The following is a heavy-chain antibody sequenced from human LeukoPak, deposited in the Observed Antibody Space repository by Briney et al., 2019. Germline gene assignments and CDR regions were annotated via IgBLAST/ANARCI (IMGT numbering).Heavy chain of an antibody. D-gene: IGHD2-2*01. J-gene: IGHJ6*02. V-gene: IGHV4-59*08. CDR2: IYYTGVI. CDR1: GGSISGHY. CDR3: ARLTRLAPVGTTYYHNLDV. Sequence: SETLSLTCTVSGGSISGHYWSWIRQPPGKGLEWIGHIYYTGVINYDPSLKSRVTMLVDTSKNQFSLKVTSVTAADTAVYYCARLTRLAPVGTTYYHNLDVWGQGSTVTVSS.